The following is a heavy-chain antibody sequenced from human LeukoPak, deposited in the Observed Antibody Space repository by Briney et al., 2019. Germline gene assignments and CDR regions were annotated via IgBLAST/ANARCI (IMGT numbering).Heavy chain of an antibody. CDR2: ISSSSSYI. Sequence: GGSLRLSCAASGFTFSSYSMNWVRQAPGKGLEWVSSISSSSSYIYYADSVKGRFTISRDNAKNSLYLQMNSLRAEDTAVYYCARVDVSGYYYPPDYWGQETLVTVSS. CDR3: ARVDVSGYYYPPDY. CDR1: GFTFSSYS. D-gene: IGHD3-22*01. J-gene: IGHJ4*02. V-gene: IGHV3-21*01.